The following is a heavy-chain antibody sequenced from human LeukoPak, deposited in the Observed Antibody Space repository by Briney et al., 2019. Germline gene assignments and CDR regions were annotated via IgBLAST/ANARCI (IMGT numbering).Heavy chain of an antibody. Sequence: PSETLFLTCAVPGYSLSSGYYWAWIRQPPGKGLECIGSLYHSGSTYYTPSLKSRVTMSVDTSKNQFSLKLSSVTAADTAVYYCARGYCSSTSCYYPWGQGTLVTVSS. CDR3: ARGYCSSTSCYYP. V-gene: IGHV4-38-2*01. J-gene: IGHJ5*02. CDR2: LYHSGST. D-gene: IGHD2-2*01. CDR1: GYSLSSGYY.